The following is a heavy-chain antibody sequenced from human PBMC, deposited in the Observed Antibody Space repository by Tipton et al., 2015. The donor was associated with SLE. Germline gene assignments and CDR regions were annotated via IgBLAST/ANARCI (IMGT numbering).Heavy chain of an antibody. CDR2: AHHSGTQ. V-gene: IGHV4-59*08. D-gene: IGHD3-3*01. Sequence: TLSLTCSVSGGSITNYYWSWIRQSPGKGLEWIGNAHHSGTQTYNPSLKGRVTIVVDTSTSQFSLRLTSVTAADTAVYYCASPSYDLWSSPGGERDAFDVWGQGTMVTVSS. CDR3: ASPSYDLWSSPGGERDAFDV. CDR1: GGSITNYY. J-gene: IGHJ3*01.